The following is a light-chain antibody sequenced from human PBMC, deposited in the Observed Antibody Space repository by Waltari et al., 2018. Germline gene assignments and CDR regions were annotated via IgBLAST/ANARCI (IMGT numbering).Light chain of an antibody. J-gene: IGKJ1*01. V-gene: IGKV1-39*01. CDR2: LTS. Sequence: DIQMTQSPSSLSASVGDRITITCRASQSILTYLNWYQQKPGKAPDLLIYLTSILQSGVPSRFSGSGSETDFTLTISSLQPEDFATYYCQQSYSTPRTFGQGTKVEFK. CDR3: QQSYSTPRT. CDR1: QSILTY.